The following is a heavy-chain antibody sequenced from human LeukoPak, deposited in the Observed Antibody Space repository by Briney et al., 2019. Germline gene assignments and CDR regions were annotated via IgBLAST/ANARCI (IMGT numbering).Heavy chain of an antibody. CDR1: GYIFTAYY. D-gene: IGHD5-24*01. J-gene: IGHJ4*02. CDR3: TRVGDGYPY. Sequence: ASVKVSCKASGYIFTAYYLHWVRQAPGQGPEWMGWIKANSGDTNYAQKFPGRVTMTRDTSISTVYMELSRLTSDDTAVYYCTRVGDGYPYWGQGTLVTVSS. CDR2: IKANSGDT. V-gene: IGHV1-2*02.